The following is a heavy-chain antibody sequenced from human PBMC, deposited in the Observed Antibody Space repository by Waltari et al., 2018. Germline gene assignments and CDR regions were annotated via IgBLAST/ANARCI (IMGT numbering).Heavy chain of an antibody. V-gene: IGHV4-4*02. Sequence: QVQLQESGPGLVKPSGTLSLTCAVSVVSLSTNNWWSWVRKPQGKGLEWIGEVYHSGSANYNPSLESRVAISVDKSKNQFSLTMRSVTAADTAVYYCARVAVPAVTTNWFDPWGQGTLVTVSS. D-gene: IGHD2-2*01. CDR3: ARVAVPAVTTNWFDP. J-gene: IGHJ5*02. CDR2: VYHSGSA. CDR1: VVSLSTNNW.